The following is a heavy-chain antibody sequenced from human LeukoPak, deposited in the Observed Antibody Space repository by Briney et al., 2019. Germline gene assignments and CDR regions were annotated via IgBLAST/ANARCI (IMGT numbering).Heavy chain of an antibody. J-gene: IGHJ5*02. CDR2: IFPGDSDT. CDR3: ASADSSWIQLCNH. V-gene: IGHV5-51*01. D-gene: IGHD5-18*01. CDR1: GYTFTSNW. Sequence: GESLKISCKGSGYTFTSNWIGWVRQMPGKGLELMGIIFPGDSDTRYSPSFEGQVTISADKSISTAYLQWSSLKASDTAMYYCASADSSWIQLCNHWGQGTLVTVSS.